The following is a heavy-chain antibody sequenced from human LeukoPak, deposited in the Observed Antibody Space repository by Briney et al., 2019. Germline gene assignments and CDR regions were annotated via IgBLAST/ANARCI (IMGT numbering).Heavy chain of an antibody. CDR1: GFTFSSYA. CDR3: ARHKGGIAAAGPPGGFDY. CDR2: ISYDGSNK. Sequence: GGSLRLSCAASGFTFSSYAMHWVRQAPGKGLEWVAVISYDGSNKYYADSVKGRFTISRDNSKNTLYLQMNSLRAEDTAVYYCARHKGGIAAAGPPGGFDYWGQGTLVTVSS. V-gene: IGHV3-30*04. D-gene: IGHD6-13*01. J-gene: IGHJ4*02.